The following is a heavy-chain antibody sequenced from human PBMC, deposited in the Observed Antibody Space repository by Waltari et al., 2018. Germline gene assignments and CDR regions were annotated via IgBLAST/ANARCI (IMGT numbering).Heavy chain of an antibody. V-gene: IGHV4-4*02. CDR1: GGSISSSNW. D-gene: IGHD6-13*01. Sequence: QVQLQESGPGLVKPSGTLSLTCAVSGGSISSSNWWSWVRQPPGKGLEWIGEIYHSGSTNYNPYLKRRVTISVDKSKNQFSLKLGSVTAADTAVYYCARASSSWFYGCDYWGQGTLVTVSS. J-gene: IGHJ4*02. CDR2: IYHSGST. CDR3: ARASSSWFYGCDY.